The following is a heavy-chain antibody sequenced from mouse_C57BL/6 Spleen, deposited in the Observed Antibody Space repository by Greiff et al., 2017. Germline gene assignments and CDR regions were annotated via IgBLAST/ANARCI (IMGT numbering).Heavy chain of an antibody. Sequence: QVQLQQSGAELVKPGASVKMSCKASGYTFTSYWITWVKQRPGQGLEWIGDIYPGSGSTNYNEKFKSKATLTVDTSSSTAYMQLSSLTSEDSAVYYCAREADYSNYVFYYYAMDYWGQGTSVTVSS. CDR3: AREADYSNYVFYYYAMDY. CDR1: GYTFTSYW. D-gene: IGHD2-5*01. CDR2: IYPGSGST. J-gene: IGHJ4*01. V-gene: IGHV1-55*01.